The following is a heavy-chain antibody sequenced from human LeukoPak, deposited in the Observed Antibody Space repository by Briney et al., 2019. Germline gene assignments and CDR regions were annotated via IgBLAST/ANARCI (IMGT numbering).Heavy chain of an antibody. CDR3: ATRILVAGNYFDY. J-gene: IGHJ4*02. CDR2: LYYSGST. D-gene: IGHD6-19*01. CDR1: GGSISSSSDY. V-gene: IGHV4-39*01. Sequence: PSETLSLTCTVSGGSISSSSDYWGWFRQPPGKGLEWIGSLYYSGSTYYSPSLKSQVTISVDTSMNQLSLRLSSVTAADTAVYYCATRILVAGNYFDYWGQGTLVTVSS.